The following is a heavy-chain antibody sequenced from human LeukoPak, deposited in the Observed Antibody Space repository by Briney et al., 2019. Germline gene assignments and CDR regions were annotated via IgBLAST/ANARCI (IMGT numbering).Heavy chain of an antibody. Sequence: GGSLRLSCAASGFTFSSYAMSWVRQAPGKGLEWVSAISGSGGSTYYADSVKGRFTISRDKSKNTLYLQMNSLRAEDTGVYYCAKDQWLVLRYYYYMDVWGKGTTVTVSS. V-gene: IGHV3-23*01. D-gene: IGHD6-19*01. J-gene: IGHJ6*03. CDR2: ISGSGGST. CDR1: GFTFSSYA. CDR3: AKDQWLVLRYYYYMDV.